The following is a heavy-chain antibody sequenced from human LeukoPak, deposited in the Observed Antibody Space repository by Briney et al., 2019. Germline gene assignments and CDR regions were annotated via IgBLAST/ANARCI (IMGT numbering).Heavy chain of an antibody. Sequence: GGSLRLSCAASGFTFSSYAMHWVRQAPGKGLEWVAVISYDGSNKYYAGSVKGRFTISRDNSKNTLYLQMNSLRAEDTAVYYCARDRDGDYVSRSHRPIQGLYFQHWGQGTLVTVSS. V-gene: IGHV3-30*04. J-gene: IGHJ1*01. CDR2: ISYDGSNK. D-gene: IGHD4-17*01. CDR3: ARDRDGDYVSRSHRPIQGLYFQH. CDR1: GFTFSSYA.